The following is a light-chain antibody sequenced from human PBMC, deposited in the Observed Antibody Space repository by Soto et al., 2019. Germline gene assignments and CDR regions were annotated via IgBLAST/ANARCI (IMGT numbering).Light chain of an antibody. CDR3: QSYDTNTVV. CDR1: SGSIGSNS. V-gene: IGLV6-57*04. Sequence: NFMLTQPHSVSESPGKTVTISCTRSSGSIGSNSVQWYRQRPGSAPTIVIYEDDQRTSGVPNRFAGSIDRSSNSASLTISGLQTEDEADYYCQSYDTNTVVFGGGTKLTVL. CDR2: EDD. J-gene: IGLJ2*01.